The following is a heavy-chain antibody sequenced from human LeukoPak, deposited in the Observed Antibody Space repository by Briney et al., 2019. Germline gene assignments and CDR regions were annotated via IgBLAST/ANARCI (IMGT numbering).Heavy chain of an antibody. J-gene: IGHJ6*03. CDR1: GYTFTSYY. CDR3: ARGGGYDRDYFYYYMDV. V-gene: IGHV1-46*01. Sequence: ASVKVSCKASGYTFTSYYMHWVRQAPGQGLEWMGIINPSGGSTSYAQKFQGRVTMTRDMSTSTVYMELSSLRSEDTAVYYCARGGGYDRDYFYYYMDVWGKGTTVTISS. CDR2: INPSGGST. D-gene: IGHD5-12*01.